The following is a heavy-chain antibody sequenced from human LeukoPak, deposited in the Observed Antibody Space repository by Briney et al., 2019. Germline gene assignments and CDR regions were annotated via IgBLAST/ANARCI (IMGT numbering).Heavy chain of an antibody. D-gene: IGHD6-13*01. Sequence: SETLSLTCAVYGGSFSGYYWSWIRQPPGKGLEWIGEINHSGSTNYNPSLKSRVTISVDTSKNQFSLKLTSVTVADTAVYYCAQQLHDYWGQGTLVTVSS. J-gene: IGHJ4*02. CDR3: AQQLHDY. CDR2: INHSGST. CDR1: GGSFSGYY. V-gene: IGHV4-34*01.